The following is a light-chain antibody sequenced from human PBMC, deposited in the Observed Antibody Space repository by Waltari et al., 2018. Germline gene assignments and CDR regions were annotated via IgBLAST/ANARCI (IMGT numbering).Light chain of an antibody. Sequence: QAVVTQPSSLSASPGASASLTCTLRSGVHVVSYHIYWYQQKAGSPPQFLLRYKSVSDKQLGSGVPSRFSGSKDASANVGILLISGLRSEDEADYYCMIWHRGVWVSGGGTQLTVL. CDR2: YKSVSDK. J-gene: IGLJ3*02. V-gene: IGLV5-45*03. CDR3: MIWHRGVWV. CDR1: SGVHVVSYH.